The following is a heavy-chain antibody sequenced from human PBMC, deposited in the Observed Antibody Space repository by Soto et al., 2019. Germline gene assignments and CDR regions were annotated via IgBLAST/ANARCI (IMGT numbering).Heavy chain of an antibody. V-gene: IGHV4-61*01. CDR2: IYYSGST. CDR1: GGSVSSGSYY. Sequence: QVQLQESGPGLVKPSETLSLTCTVSGGSVSSGSYYWSWIRQPPGKGLEWIGYIYYSGSTNYNPSLKSRVTLSVDTSKNHFSLKLSSVTAADTAVYYCARETSGVKDAFDIWGQGTMVTVSS. J-gene: IGHJ3*02. CDR3: ARETSGVKDAFDI. D-gene: IGHD3-10*01.